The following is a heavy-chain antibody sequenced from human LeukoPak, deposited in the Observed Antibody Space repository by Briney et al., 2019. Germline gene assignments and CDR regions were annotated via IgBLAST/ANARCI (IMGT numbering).Heavy chain of an antibody. CDR2: INTNTGNP. Sequence: ASVKVSCKASGYTFTSNAMNWVRQAPGQGLEWMRWINTNTGNPTYAQGFTGRFVFSLDTSVSTAYLQISSLKAEDTAVYYCARLFAPWEHTPQTDYWGQGTLVTVSS. CDR1: GYTFTSNA. J-gene: IGHJ4*02. V-gene: IGHV7-4-1*02. D-gene: IGHD1-26*01. CDR3: ARLFAPWEHTPQTDY.